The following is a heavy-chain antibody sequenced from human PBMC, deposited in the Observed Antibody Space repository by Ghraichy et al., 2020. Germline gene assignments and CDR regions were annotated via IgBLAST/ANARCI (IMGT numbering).Heavy chain of an antibody. CDR1: GFTFSSYA. J-gene: IGHJ5*02. D-gene: IGHD2-2*01. CDR2: ISPSGDYL. Sequence: GGSLRLSCAASGFTFSSYAMTWVRQAPGKGLEWVSSISPSGDYLYYADSVKGRFTISRDNSKNTLYLQVNSLRAEDTAVYYCAKGASSTMGFDPWGQGTRVTVST. V-gene: IGHV3-23*01. CDR3: AKGASSTMGFDP.